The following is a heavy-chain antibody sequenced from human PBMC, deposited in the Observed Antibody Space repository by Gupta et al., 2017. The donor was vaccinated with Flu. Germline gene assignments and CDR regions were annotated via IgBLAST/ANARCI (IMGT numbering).Heavy chain of an antibody. Sequence: GLEWVAVISYDGSNKYYADSVKGRFTISRDNSKNTLYLQMNSLRAEDTAVYYCATGYCSSTSCHLPKYYFDYWGQGTLVTVSS. V-gene: IGHV3-30*03. CDR2: ISYDGSNK. D-gene: IGHD2-2*01. J-gene: IGHJ4*02. CDR3: ATGYCSSTSCHLPKYYFDY.